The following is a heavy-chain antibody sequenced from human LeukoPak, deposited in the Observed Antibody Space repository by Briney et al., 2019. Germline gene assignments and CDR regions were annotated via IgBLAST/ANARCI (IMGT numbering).Heavy chain of an antibody. J-gene: IGHJ3*02. D-gene: IGHD3-10*01. CDR3: AKSNGYGLVDI. CDR1: GGSFSGYY. V-gene: IGHV4-59*10. Sequence: SETLSLTCAVYGGSFSGYYWSWIRQPAGKGLEWIGRIYTSGSTNYNPSLKSRVTMSVDTSKNQFSLKLSSVTAADTAVYYCAKSNGYGLVDIWGQGTMVTVSS. CDR2: IYTSGST.